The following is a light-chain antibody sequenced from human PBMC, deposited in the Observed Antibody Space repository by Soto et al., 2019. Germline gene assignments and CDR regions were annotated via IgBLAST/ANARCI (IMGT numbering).Light chain of an antibody. V-gene: IGLV2-14*01. CDR2: DVS. CDR3: SSYTISSVV. Sequence: HSALTQPASVSGSPGQSITISCTGTSSDIGGYNYVSWYQQHPGKAPKLIIYDVSNRPSGVSNRFSGSKSGNTASLTISGLQAEDEADYSCSSYTISSVVFGGGTKLTVL. J-gene: IGLJ3*02. CDR1: SSDIGGYNY.